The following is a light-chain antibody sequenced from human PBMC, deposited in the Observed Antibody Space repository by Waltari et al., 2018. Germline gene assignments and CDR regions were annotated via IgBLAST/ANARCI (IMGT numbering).Light chain of an antibody. J-gene: IGLJ1*01. CDR1: SSDVGGYNY. Sequence: QSALTQPPSASGSPGQSVTISCTGTSSDVGGYNYVSWYQQHPGKAPKLMIYEVSKRPSGVPDRFSGSKSGNTASLTVSGLQAEDEADHYCSSFEVFGTGTKVTVL. CDR2: EVS. V-gene: IGLV2-8*01. CDR3: SSFEV.